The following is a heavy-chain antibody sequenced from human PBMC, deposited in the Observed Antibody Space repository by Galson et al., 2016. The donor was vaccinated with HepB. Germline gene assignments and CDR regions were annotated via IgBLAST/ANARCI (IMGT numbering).Heavy chain of an antibody. CDR2: IITMSDTA. CDR3: ATSPPMSGLPLLYFDN. CDR1: GGPFSSNV. D-gene: IGHD2-2*02. J-gene: IGHJ4*02. V-gene: IGHV1-69*13. Sequence: SVKVSCKASGGPFSSNVISWVRQAPGQGLEWMGDIITMSDTANYAQKLQGRLTIAADQAARTAYMELRSLTSDDTAVYYCATSPPMSGLPLLYFDNWGQGTLVTVSS.